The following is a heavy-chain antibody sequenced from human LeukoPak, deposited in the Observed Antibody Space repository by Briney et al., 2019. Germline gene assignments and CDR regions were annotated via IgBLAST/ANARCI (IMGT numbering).Heavy chain of an antibody. V-gene: IGHV1-2*04. CDR2: IDPNSGGT. D-gene: IGHD2-15*01. Sequence: GASVKVSCKASGYTFTGYYMHWVRQAPGQGLEWMGWIDPNSGGTNYAQKFQGWVTMTRDTSISTAYMELSRLRSDDTAVYYCARGGVVVAATYYYGMDVWGQGTTVTVSS. CDR1: GYTFTGYY. CDR3: ARGGVVVAATYYYGMDV. J-gene: IGHJ6*02.